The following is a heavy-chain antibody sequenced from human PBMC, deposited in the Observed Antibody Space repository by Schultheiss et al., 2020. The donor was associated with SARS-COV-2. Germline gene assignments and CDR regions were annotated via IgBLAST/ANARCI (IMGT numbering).Heavy chain of an antibody. CDR1: GGSFSGYY. Sequence: SQTLSLTCAVYGGSFSGYYWSWIRQPPGKGLEWIGEINHSGSTNYNPSLKSRVTISVDTSKNQFSLKLSSVTAADTAVYYCARGSLERRLIGDYWGQGTLVTVSS. V-gene: IGHV4-34*01. D-gene: IGHD1-1*01. CDR2: INHSGST. J-gene: IGHJ4*02. CDR3: ARGSLERRLIGDY.